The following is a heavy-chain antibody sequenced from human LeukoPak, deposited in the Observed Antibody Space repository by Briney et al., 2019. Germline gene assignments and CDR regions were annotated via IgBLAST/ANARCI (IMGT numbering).Heavy chain of an antibody. Sequence: GGSLRLSCAASGFTVSSNYMSWVRQAPGKGLEWVSVIYSGGSTYYADSVKGRFTISRDNAKNSLYLQMNSLRAEDTAVYYCARGRVAGTRNYYYYYYMDVWGKGTTVTVSS. V-gene: IGHV3-53*01. D-gene: IGHD6-19*01. CDR1: GFTVSSNY. CDR3: ARGRVAGTRNYYYYYYMDV. CDR2: IYSGGST. J-gene: IGHJ6*03.